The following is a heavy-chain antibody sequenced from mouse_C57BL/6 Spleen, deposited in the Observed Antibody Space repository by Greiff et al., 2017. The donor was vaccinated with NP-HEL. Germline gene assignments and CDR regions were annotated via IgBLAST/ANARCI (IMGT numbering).Heavy chain of an antibody. CDR2: ISSGSSTI. CDR3: ARLWDYYGSSYDYAMDY. CDR1: GFTFSDYG. V-gene: IGHV5-17*01. J-gene: IGHJ4*01. Sequence: EVKLMESGGGLVKPGGSLKLSCAASGFTFSDYGMHWVRQAPEKGLEWVAYISSGSSTIYYADTVKGRFTISRDNAKNTLFLQMTSLRSEDTAMYYCARLWDYYGSSYDYAMDYWGQGTSVTVSS. D-gene: IGHD1-1*01.